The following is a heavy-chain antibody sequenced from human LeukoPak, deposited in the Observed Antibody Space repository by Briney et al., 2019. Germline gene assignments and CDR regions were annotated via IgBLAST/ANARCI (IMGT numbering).Heavy chain of an antibody. CDR2: INPNSGGT. CDR3: ARSSGYYSSLFYMHV. J-gene: IGHJ4*02. Sequence: ASVKVSCKASGYTFTGYYMHWVRQAPGQGLEWMGWINPNSGGTNYAQKFQGRVTMTSDMSTSTVYMELSSLRSEDTAVYYCARSSGYYSSLFYMHVWGQGTLVTVSS. D-gene: IGHD3-22*01. V-gene: IGHV1-2*02. CDR1: GYTFTGYY.